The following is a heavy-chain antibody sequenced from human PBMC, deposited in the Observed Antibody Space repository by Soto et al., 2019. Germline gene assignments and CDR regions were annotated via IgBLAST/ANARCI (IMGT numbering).Heavy chain of an antibody. Sequence: EVQLVESGGTLVQPGGSLKLSCAASGFDASVNFMTWVRQAPGKGLEWVTAINNAGSTFYADSVKGRFSISRDDSKNTLYLQMNSLSVEDTAMYYCVRENDYYGMDVWGQGTAVTVSS. CDR1: GFDASVNF. V-gene: IGHV3-66*01. J-gene: IGHJ6*02. CDR3: VRENDYYGMDV. CDR2: INNAGST.